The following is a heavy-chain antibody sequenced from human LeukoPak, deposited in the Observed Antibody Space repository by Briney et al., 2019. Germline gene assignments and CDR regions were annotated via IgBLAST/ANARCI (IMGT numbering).Heavy chain of an antibody. Sequence: GGSLRLSCAASGFTFSSYAMHWVRQAPGKGLEWVAVISYDGSNKYYADSVKGRFTISRDNSKNTLYLQMNSLRAEDTAVYYCARDSAELLWFGELVDWGQGTPVTVSS. J-gene: IGHJ4*02. CDR1: GFTFSSYA. V-gene: IGHV3-30-3*01. D-gene: IGHD3-10*01. CDR3: ARDSAELLWFGELVD. CDR2: ISYDGSNK.